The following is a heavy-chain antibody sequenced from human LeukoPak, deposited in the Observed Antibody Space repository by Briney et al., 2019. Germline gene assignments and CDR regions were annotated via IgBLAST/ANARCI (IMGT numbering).Heavy chain of an antibody. J-gene: IGHJ4*02. Sequence: GGSLRLPCATSGFIFDTYAMHWVRQAPGKGLEWVAFISFDGNYKYYADSVKGRFTISRDNSKNTLYLQMNSLRAEDTAVYYCAKVWRYDSGSSGDYWGQGTLVTVPS. CDR1: GFIFDTYA. CDR3: AKVWRYDSGSSGDY. V-gene: IGHV3-30-3*02. CDR2: ISFDGNYK. D-gene: IGHD3-10*01.